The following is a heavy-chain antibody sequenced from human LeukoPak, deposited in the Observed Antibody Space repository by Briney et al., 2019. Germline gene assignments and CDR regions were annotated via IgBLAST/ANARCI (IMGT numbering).Heavy chain of an antibody. CDR3: ATVFDL. V-gene: IGHV3-74*01. J-gene: IGHJ4*02. CDR2: IDDAGSGT. CDR1: GFTVTSNW. Sequence: PGGSLRLSCAASGFTVTSNWIHWVRQAPGKGLVWVSRIDDAGSGTSYADSVKGRFTISRDTAKNTGYLQMNSLRVDDTAVYYCATVFDLWGQGTLVTVSS.